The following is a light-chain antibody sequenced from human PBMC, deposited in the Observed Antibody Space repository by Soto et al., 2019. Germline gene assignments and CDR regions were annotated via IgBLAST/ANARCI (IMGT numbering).Light chain of an antibody. J-gene: IGKJ1*01. V-gene: IGKV3-20*01. CDR2: GAS. CDR1: QSVSSYS. CDR3: HYGNSPPWT. Sequence: EIVLTQSPGTLSLSPGERATLSCRASQSVSSYSLAWYQQKPGQALRLLIGGASSRATGIPDRFSGSGSGTDFTLTISRLEPEDFAVYYCHYGNSPPWTFGRGTKVEIK.